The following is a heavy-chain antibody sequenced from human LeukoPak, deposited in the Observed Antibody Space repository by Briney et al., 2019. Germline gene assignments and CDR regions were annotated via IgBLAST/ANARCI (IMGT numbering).Heavy chain of an antibody. CDR3: ARVNYYDSSGYYYLYFDY. J-gene: IGHJ4*02. Sequence: PSETLSLTCAVYGGSFSGYYWSWIRQPPGKGLEWIGEINHSGSTNYNPSLKSRVTISVDTSKNQFSLKLSSVTAADTAVYYRARVNYYDSSGYYYLYFDYWGQGTLVTVSS. D-gene: IGHD3-22*01. V-gene: IGHV4-34*01. CDR1: GGSFSGYY. CDR2: INHSGST.